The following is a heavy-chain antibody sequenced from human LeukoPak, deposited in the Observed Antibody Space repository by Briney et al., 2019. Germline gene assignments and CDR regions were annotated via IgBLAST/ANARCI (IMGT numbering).Heavy chain of an antibody. Sequence: SETLSLTCTVSGGSISSYYWSWLRQPAGKGLEWIGRIYTSGSTNYNPSLKSRVTMSVDTSKNQFSLKLSSVTAADTAVYYCARVLVVPAAMGGYAFDIWGQGTMVTVSS. CDR1: GGSISSYY. J-gene: IGHJ3*02. CDR2: IYTSGST. V-gene: IGHV4-4*07. D-gene: IGHD2-2*01. CDR3: ARVLVVPAAMGGYAFDI.